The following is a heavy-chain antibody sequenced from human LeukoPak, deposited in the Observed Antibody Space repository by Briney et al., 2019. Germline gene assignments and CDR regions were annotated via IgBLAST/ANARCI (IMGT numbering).Heavy chain of an antibody. D-gene: IGHD5-18*01. Sequence: GGSLRLSCAASGFTFSSYAMHWVRQAPGKGLEWVSAISGGGVTTYYADSVKGRFTISRDNSKNTLYLQMNSLRAEDTAVYYCARTVDTAMVPGYYFDYWGQGTLVTVSS. J-gene: IGHJ4*02. CDR1: GFTFSSYA. V-gene: IGHV3-23*01. CDR2: ISGGGVTT. CDR3: ARTVDTAMVPGYYFDY.